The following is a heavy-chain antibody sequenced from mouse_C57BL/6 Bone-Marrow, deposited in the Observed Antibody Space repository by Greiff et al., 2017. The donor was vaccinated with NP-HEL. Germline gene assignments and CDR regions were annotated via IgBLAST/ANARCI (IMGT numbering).Heavy chain of an antibody. J-gene: IGHJ4*01. Sequence: EVKLVESGEGLVKPGGSLKLSCAASGFTFSSYAMSWVRQTPEKRLEWVAYISSGGDYIYYADTVKGRFTISRDNARNTLYLQMSSLKSEDTAMYYCTGNDYDLYYAMDYWGQGTSVTVSS. CDR2: ISSGGDYI. D-gene: IGHD2-4*01. V-gene: IGHV5-9-1*02. CDR3: TGNDYDLYYAMDY. CDR1: GFTFSSYA.